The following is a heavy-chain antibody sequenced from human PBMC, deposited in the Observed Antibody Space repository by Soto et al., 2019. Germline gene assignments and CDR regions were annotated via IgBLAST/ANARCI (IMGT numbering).Heavy chain of an antibody. D-gene: IGHD3-10*01. CDR1: GFTVNSNY. CDR3: ARETMDYYGSGSYPYDFDY. Sequence: EVQLVESGGGLVQPGGSLRLSCAASGFTVNSNYMSWVRQAPGKGLEWVSVIYGAGTTYYADSVRGRFSISRDTSKNTLYHQKGSLRVEHTDVYYCARETMDYYGSGSYPYDFDYWGQGTLVTVSS. CDR2: IYGAGTT. J-gene: IGHJ4*02. V-gene: IGHV3-66*01.